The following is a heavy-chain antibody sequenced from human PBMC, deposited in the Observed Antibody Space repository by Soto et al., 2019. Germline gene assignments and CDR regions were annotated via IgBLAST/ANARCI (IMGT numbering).Heavy chain of an antibody. CDR2: IYYSGST. Sequence: PAETLCLSCIVSGGSIRSGAYYWSWIRQHPGKGLEWIGYIYYSGSTYYNPSLKSRVTISVDTSKNQFSLKLSSVTAADTAVYYCARGRGSIAVAEADNSFDPWGQGPLVTV. V-gene: IGHV4-31*03. CDR1: GGSIRSGAYY. CDR3: ARGRGSIAVAEADNSFDP. D-gene: IGHD6-19*01. J-gene: IGHJ5*02.